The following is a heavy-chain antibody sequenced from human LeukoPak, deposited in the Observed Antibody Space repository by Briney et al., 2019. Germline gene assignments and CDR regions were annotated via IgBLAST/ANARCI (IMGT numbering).Heavy chain of an antibody. CDR2: INPNSGGT. V-gene: IGHV1-2*02. CDR1: GYTFTGYY. D-gene: IGHD1-14*01. Sequence: ASVKVSCKASGYTFTGYYMHWLRQAPGQGLEWMGWINPNSGGTNYAQKFRGRVTVTRDTSISTAYMELSRLRADDTAVYYCARNRAVSRNWFDPWGRGTLVTVSS. CDR3: ARNRAVSRNWFDP. J-gene: IGHJ5*02.